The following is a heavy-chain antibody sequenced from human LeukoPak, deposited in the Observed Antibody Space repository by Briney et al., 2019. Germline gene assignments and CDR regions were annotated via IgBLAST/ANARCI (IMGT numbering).Heavy chain of an antibody. D-gene: IGHD2-8*01. CDR3: AKGKYCTNGVCSHDY. J-gene: IGHJ4*02. V-gene: IGHV3-23*01. Sequence: GGSLRLSCAASGFTFSSYAMSWVRQAPGKGVEWVSAISGSGGSTYYADSVEGRFTISRDNSKNTLYLQMNSLRAEDTAVYYCAKGKYCTNGVCSHDYWGQGTLVTVSS. CDR2: ISGSGGST. CDR1: GFTFSSYA.